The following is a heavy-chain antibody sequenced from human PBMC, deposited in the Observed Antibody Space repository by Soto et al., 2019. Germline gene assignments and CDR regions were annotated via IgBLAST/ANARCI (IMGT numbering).Heavy chain of an antibody. CDR2: FRTGGDDGTT. CDR1: GFTFSSYS. CDR3: ANSNPTGLVLI. J-gene: IGHJ4*02. D-gene: IGHD1-1*01. Sequence: GGSLRLSCAASGFTFSSYSMSWVRQAPGKGLEWVSGFRTGGDDGTTYYADSVKGRFTISRDNSKNTLYLQMNSLRAEDTAVYYCANSNPTGLVLIWGQGTLVTVSS. V-gene: IGHV3-23*01.